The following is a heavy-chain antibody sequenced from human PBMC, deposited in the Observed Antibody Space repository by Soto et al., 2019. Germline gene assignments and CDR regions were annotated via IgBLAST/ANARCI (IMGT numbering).Heavy chain of an antibody. Sequence: GGSLRLSCAASGFTFSRNWMHWVRQVPGKGLVWVSRINSDGSNTDYADSVKGRFTISRDNAKSTLYLQMNSLRSEDTAIYYCARDDPDIVATMVFDHWGQGTLVTVSS. CDR2: INSDGSNT. D-gene: IGHD5-12*01. CDR1: GFTFSRNW. CDR3: ARDDPDIVATMVFDH. J-gene: IGHJ4*02. V-gene: IGHV3-74*01.